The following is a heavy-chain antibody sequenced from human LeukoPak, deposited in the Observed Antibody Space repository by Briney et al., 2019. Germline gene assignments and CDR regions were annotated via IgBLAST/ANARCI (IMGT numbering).Heavy chain of an antibody. CDR1: GFTFSSYG. D-gene: IGHD3-22*01. J-gene: IGHJ3*02. CDR2: IWYDGSNK. V-gene: IGHV3-33*06. Sequence: PGGSLRLSCAASGFTFSSYGMHWVRQASGKGLEWVAVIWYDGSNKYYADSVKGRFTISRDNSKNTLYLQMNSLRAEDTAVYYCAKDLFGGKDYYDSSGPFDIWGQGTMVTVSS. CDR3: AKDLFGGKDYYDSSGPFDI.